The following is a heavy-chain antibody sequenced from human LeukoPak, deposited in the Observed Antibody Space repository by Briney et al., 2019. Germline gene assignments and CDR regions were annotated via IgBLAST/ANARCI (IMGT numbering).Heavy chain of an antibody. J-gene: IGHJ4*02. CDR3: VRSLLDGYDSGGYLYYFDY. V-gene: IGHV1-2*06. CDR2: INPNADIT. Sequence: ASVKVSCKASGYTFTGYCVHWVRQAPGQGLEWIGRINPNADITTYAQKFQGRVTVTRDTSINTAYMELSSLRSGDTAVYYCVRSLLDGYDSGGYLYYFDYWGQGTLVTVSS. D-gene: IGHD3-22*01. CDR1: GYTFTGYC.